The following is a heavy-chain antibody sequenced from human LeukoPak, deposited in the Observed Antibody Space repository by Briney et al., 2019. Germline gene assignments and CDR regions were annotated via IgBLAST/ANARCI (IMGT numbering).Heavy chain of an antibody. CDR3: ARVLSSTTYGMDV. V-gene: IGHV1-69*04. CDR1: GGTFSSYA. CDR2: IIPILGIA. D-gene: IGHD6-13*01. J-gene: IGHJ6*02. Sequence: SVKVSCKASGGTFSSYAISWVRQAPGQGLEWMGRIIPILGIANYAQKFQGRVTIAADKSTSTAYMELSSLRSEDTAVYYCARVLSSTTYGMDVWGQGTTVTVSS.